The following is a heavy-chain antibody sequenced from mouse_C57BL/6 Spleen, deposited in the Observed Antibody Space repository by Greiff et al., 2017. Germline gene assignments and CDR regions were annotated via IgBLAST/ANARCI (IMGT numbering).Heavy chain of an antibody. D-gene: IGHD1-1*01. Sequence: EVKLQESGGGLVKPGGSLKLSCAASGFTFSSYAMSWVRQTPEKRLEWVATISDGGSYTYYPDNVKGRFTISRDNAKNNLYLQMSHLKSEDTAMYYCAREYYYGSSRDYFDYWGQGTTLTVSS. CDR1: GFTFSSYA. J-gene: IGHJ2*01. V-gene: IGHV5-4*01. CDR3: AREYYYGSSRDYFDY. CDR2: ISDGGSYT.